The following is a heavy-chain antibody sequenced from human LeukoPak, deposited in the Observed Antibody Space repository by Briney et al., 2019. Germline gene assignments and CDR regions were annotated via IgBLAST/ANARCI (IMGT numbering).Heavy chain of an antibody. CDR2: IIPVFGTT. J-gene: IGHJ5*01. V-gene: IGHV1-69*05. Sequence: SVKVSCKASGGTFSSYAVSWMRQAPGRGFEWMGRIIPVFGTTKYAQMFQGRVTITTDKSTGTAYMELSRLRSGDTAVYYCARERGLVTTTFDSWGQGVLVTVSS. CDR3: ARERGLVTTTFDS. CDR1: GGTFSSYA. D-gene: IGHD2-21*02.